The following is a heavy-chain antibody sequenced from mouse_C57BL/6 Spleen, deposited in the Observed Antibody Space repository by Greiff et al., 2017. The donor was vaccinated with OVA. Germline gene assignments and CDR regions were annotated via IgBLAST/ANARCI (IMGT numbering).Heavy chain of an antibody. CDR2: FHPDNDDT. D-gene: IGHD1-1*01. V-gene: IGHV1-47*01. J-gene: IGHJ1*03. CDR1: GYTFTTYP. CDR3: AKGSSLSYWYVDF. Sequence: QVQLQQSGAELVKPGASVKMSCKASGYTFTTYPMEWVKQNHGNSLEWIGNFHPDNDDTKYNEKFKGKATLTVEKASSTVYLELSRLTSDDAAGYDCAKGSSLSYWYVDFWGTGTTVTVSS.